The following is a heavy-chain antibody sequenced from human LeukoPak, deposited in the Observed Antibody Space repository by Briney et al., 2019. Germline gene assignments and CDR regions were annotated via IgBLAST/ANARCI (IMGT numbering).Heavy chain of an antibody. Sequence: GASVKVSCKVSGGTFNTDAFSWVRQAPGQGLEWMGGIIPLFQTADYKQKFQGRVSITADRSTSTVYMELSSLKSDDTAVYYCARGIDVSHSYDNNAYTFRSASDIWGQGTVVTVSS. CDR3: ARGIDVSHSYDNNAYTFRSASDI. V-gene: IGHV1-69*06. CDR2: IIPLFQTA. D-gene: IGHD3-16*01. J-gene: IGHJ3*02. CDR1: GGTFNTDA.